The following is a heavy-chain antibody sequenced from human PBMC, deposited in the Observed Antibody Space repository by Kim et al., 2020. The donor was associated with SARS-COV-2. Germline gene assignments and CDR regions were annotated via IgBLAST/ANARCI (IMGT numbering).Heavy chain of an antibody. CDR2: ISSSSSTI. Sequence: GGSLRLSCAASGFTFSSYSMNWVRQAPGKGLEWVSYISSSSSTIYYADSVKGRFTISRDNAKNSLYLQMNSLRAEDTAVYYCARVRGSSSWWASHWGQGTLVTVSS. CDR1: GFTFSSYS. CDR3: ARVRGSSSWWASH. J-gene: IGHJ1*01. V-gene: IGHV3-48*04. D-gene: IGHD6-13*01.